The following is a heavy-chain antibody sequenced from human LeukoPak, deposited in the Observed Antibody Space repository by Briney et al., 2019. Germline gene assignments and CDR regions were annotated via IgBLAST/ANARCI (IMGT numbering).Heavy chain of an antibody. CDR3: VVDLITFGGPG. V-gene: IGHV1-18*01. CDR1: GYTFTSYG. J-gene: IGHJ4*02. D-gene: IGHD3-16*01. Sequence: ASVKVSCKASGYTFTSYGISWVRQAPGQGLEWMGWISAYNGYTNYAQKLQGRVTMTTDTSTSTAYMELRSLRSDDTAVYYCVVDLITFGGPGWGQGTLVTVSS. CDR2: ISAYNGYT.